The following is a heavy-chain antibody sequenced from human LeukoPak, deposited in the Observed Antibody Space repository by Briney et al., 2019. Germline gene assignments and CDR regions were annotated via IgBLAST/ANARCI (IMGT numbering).Heavy chain of an antibody. CDR3: VSFYETY. J-gene: IGHJ4*02. Sequence: GGSLRLSCAASGNYWMHWVRQAPGQGLVGVSHINSDGSWTSYADSVKGRFTISKDNAKNTVYLQMNSLRAEDTAVYYCVSFYETYWGRGTLVTVSS. CDR2: INSDGSWT. CDR1: GNYW. V-gene: IGHV3-74*01. D-gene: IGHD2/OR15-2a*01.